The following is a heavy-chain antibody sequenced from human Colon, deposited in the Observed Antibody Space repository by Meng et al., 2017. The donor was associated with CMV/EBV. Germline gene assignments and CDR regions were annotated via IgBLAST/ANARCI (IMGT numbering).Heavy chain of an antibody. J-gene: IGHJ4*02. Sequence: GGSLRLSCAASGFTFSNAWMNWVRLAPGKGLEWVSGISGSGSSTYYADSVKGRFTISRDNSDNTLHLQMNSMRAEDTAVYYCAKGGSYYPHPSLYFDYWGQGTQVTVSS. D-gene: IGHD1-26*01. V-gene: IGHV3-23*01. CDR2: ISGSGSST. CDR1: GFTFSNAW. CDR3: AKGGSYYPHPSLYFDY.